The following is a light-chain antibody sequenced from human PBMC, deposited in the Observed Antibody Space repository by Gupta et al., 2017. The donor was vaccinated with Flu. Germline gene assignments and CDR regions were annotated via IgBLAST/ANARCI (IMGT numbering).Light chain of an antibody. CDR3: SSCISSRTRV. Sequence: TIISCSGSSSDIGADNEFACYQQQPRGNAKLMINGVTNQPSGVAIRFAASKSGNTASLTIAWLQEEEEADYYCSSCISSRTRVFGGGTKMTGL. J-gene: IGLJ2*01. CDR2: GVT. V-gene: IGLV2-14*03. CDR1: SSDIGADNE.